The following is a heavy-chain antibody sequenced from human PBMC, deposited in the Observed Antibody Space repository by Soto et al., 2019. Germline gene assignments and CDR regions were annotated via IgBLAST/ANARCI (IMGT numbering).Heavy chain of an antibody. CDR3: AKAGSKAFNI. J-gene: IGHJ3*02. V-gene: IGHV3-74*01. Sequence: GGSLRLSCAASGFTFSTYWMHWVRQAPGKGLVWVSQINLDGSTTTYADSVKGRFTISRDNAKNTLYLQMSSLRADDTAVYYCAKAGSKAFNIWGQGTMVTVSS. CDR1: GFTFSTYW. CDR2: INLDGSTT.